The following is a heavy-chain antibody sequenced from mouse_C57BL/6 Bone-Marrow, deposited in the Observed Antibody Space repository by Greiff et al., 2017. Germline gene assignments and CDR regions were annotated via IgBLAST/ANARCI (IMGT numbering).Heavy chain of an antibody. D-gene: IGHD1-1*01. V-gene: IGHV1-61*01. CDR3: ARGVYYYGSSTSGGPYWYFDV. CDR2: IYPSDSET. CDR1: GYTFTSYW. J-gene: IGHJ1*03. Sequence: QVQLQQPGAELVRPGSSVKLSCKASGYTFTSYWMDWVKQRPGQGLEWIGNIYPSDSETHYNQKFKDKATLTVDKSSSTAYMQLSSLTSEDSAVYYCARGVYYYGSSTSGGPYWYFDVWGTGTTVTVSS.